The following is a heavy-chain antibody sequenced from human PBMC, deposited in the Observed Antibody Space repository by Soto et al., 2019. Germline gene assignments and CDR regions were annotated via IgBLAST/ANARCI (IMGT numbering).Heavy chain of an antibody. CDR3: ARPVLRYLDYGMDV. J-gene: IGHJ6*02. CDR1: GYTFTSYG. V-gene: IGHV1-18*01. CDR2: ISAYNGNT. Sequence: ASVKVSYKASGYTFTSYGISWVRQAPGQGLEWMGWISAYNGNTNYAQKLQGRVTMTTDTSTSTAYMELRSLRSDDTAVYYCARPVLRYLDYGMDVWGQGTTVTVSS. D-gene: IGHD3-9*01.